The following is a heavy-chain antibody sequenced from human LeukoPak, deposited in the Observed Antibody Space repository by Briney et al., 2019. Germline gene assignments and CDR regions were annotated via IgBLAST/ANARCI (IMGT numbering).Heavy chain of an antibody. V-gene: IGHV1-69*13. Sequence: GASVKVSCKASGGTFSSYAISWVRQAPGRGLEWMGGTIPIFGTANYAQKFQGRVTITADESTSTAYMELSSLRSEDTAVYYCAREEVDIVVVPAPRPYGMDVWGQGTTVTVSS. CDR1: GGTFSSYA. CDR2: TIPIFGTA. CDR3: AREEVDIVVVPAPRPYGMDV. D-gene: IGHD2-2*01. J-gene: IGHJ6*02.